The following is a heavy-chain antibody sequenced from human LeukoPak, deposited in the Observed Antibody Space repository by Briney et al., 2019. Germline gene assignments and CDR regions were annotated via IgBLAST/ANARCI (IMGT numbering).Heavy chain of an antibody. D-gene: IGHD6-13*01. CDR2: INPNSGGT. Sequence: ASVKVSCKASGYTFTGYYMHWVRQAPGQGLEWMGWINPNSGGTNYAQKFQGRVTMTRDTSISTAYMELSRLRSEDTAVYYCARDIVAAAGLDYWGQGTLVTVSS. J-gene: IGHJ4*02. CDR3: ARDIVAAAGLDY. CDR1: GYTFTGYY. V-gene: IGHV1-2*02.